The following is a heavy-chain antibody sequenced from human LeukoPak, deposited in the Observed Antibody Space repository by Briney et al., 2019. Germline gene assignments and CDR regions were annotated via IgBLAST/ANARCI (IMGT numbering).Heavy chain of an antibody. CDR2: ISSSSSTI. V-gene: IGHV3-48*01. D-gene: IGHD1-26*01. J-gene: IGHJ4*02. CDR1: GFTFSSYS. Sequence: GGSLRLSCAASGFTFSSYSVNWVRQAPGKGLEWVSYISSSSSTIYYADSVKGRFTISRDNAKNSLYLQMNSLRAEDTAVYYCAKGDRSGSYFGNYFDYWGQGTLVTVSS. CDR3: AKGDRSGSYFGNYFDY.